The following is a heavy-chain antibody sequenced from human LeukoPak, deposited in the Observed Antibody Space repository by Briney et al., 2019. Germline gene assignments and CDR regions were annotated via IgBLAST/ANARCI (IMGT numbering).Heavy chain of an antibody. V-gene: IGHV4-61*02. CDR3: ARAHRRWAAAGSFDY. CDR2: IYTSGST. CDR1: GGSISSGSYY. D-gene: IGHD6-13*01. J-gene: IGHJ4*02. Sequence: SQTLSLTCTVSGGSISSGSYYWSWIRQPAGKGLGWIGRIYTSGSTNYNPSLKSRVTISVDTSKNQFSLKLSSVTAADTAVYYCARAHRRWAAAGSFDYWGQGTLVTVSS.